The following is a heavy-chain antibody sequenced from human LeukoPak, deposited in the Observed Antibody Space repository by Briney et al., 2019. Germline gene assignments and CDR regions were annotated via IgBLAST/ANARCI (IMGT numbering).Heavy chain of an antibody. CDR1: AGSISNYY. CDR3: ARGGYSYATFDF. CDR2: IYTNGKT. Sequence: PSETLSLTCTVSAGSISNYYWSWIRQPAGKGLEWIGRIYTNGKTNYNPSLKSRVTMSVDTSKNQMPLKLNSVTAADTAMYYCARGGYSYATFDFWGHGTLVTVSS. D-gene: IGHD5-18*01. J-gene: IGHJ4*01. V-gene: IGHV4-4*07.